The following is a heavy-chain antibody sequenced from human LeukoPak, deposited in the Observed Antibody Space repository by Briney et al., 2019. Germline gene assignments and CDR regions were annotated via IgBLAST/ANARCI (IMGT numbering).Heavy chain of an antibody. J-gene: IGHJ4*02. CDR2: ISYDGSNK. CDR3: ARDWSQSGWLDY. V-gene: IGHV3-30-3*01. CDR1: GFTFSSYA. Sequence: GGSLRLSCAASGFTFSSYAMHLVRQAPGKGLEWVAVISYDGSNKYYADSVKGRFTISRDNSKNTLYLQMNSLRAEDTAVYYCARDWSQSGWLDYWGQGTLVTVSS. D-gene: IGHD6-19*01.